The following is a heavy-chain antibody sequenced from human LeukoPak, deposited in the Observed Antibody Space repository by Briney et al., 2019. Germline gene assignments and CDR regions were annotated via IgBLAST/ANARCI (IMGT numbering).Heavy chain of an antibody. D-gene: IGHD3-10*01. CDR1: GFTFSRYG. CDR2: IPYDGSIK. CDR3: ATEGSESAFDI. J-gene: IGHJ3*02. V-gene: IGHV3-30*02. Sequence: PGGSLRLSCAASGFTFSRYGMHWVRQAPGKGLGWVAFIPYDGSIKYYADSVKGRFTISRDNSKNTLYLQMNSLRAEDTAVYFCATEGSESAFDIWGQGTMVTVSS.